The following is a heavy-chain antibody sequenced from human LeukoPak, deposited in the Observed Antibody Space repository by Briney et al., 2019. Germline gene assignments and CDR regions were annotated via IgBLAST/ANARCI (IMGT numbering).Heavy chain of an antibody. CDR1: GFTFSSYS. CDR2: ISSSSSTI. CDR3: AKAYYYDSSGYYHNWFDP. D-gene: IGHD3-22*01. V-gene: IGHV3-48*04. J-gene: IGHJ5*02. Sequence: GGSLRLSCAASGFTFSSYSMNWVRQAPGKGLEWVSYISSSSSTIYYADSVKGRFTISRDNAKNSLYLQMNSLRAEDTAVYYCAKAYYYDSSGYYHNWFDPWGQGTLVTVSS.